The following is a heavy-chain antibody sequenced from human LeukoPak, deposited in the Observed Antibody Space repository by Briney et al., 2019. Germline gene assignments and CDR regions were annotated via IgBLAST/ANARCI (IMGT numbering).Heavy chain of an antibody. V-gene: IGHV3-23*01. CDR2: ISGSGGST. CDR3: AKGKGSSG. Sequence: GGSLRLSCATSGFTFSNYAMTWVRQAPGKGLEGVSAISGSGGSTYCADSVKGRFTISRDNSKNTLYLQMNSLRAEDTAVYYCAKGKGSSGWGQGTLVTVSS. D-gene: IGHD6-19*01. J-gene: IGHJ4*02. CDR1: GFTFSNYA.